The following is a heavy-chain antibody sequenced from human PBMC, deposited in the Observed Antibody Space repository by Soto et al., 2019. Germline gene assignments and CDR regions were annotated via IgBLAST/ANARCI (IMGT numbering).Heavy chain of an antibody. V-gene: IGHV2-5*02. D-gene: IGHD2-15*01. CDR3: GHSGGYRIIDY. CDR2: IYWDEDK. Sequence: KESGPTLVTPTQTLTLTCTFSGFSLTSSGVGVGWIRQPPGKALEWLGIIYWDEDKRYSPSLKSRLTITKDTSKNQVVLKMTYMDPVDTATYYCGHSGGYRIIDYWGQGILVTVSS. CDR1: GFSLTSSGVG. J-gene: IGHJ4*01.